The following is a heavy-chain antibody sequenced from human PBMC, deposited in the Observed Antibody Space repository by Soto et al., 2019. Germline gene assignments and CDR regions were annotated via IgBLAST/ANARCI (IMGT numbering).Heavy chain of an antibody. Sequence: PSETLSLTCTVSGGSISSSSYYWGWIRQPPGKGLEWIGSIYYSGSTYYNPSLKSRVTISVDTSKNQFSLKLSSVTAADTAVYYCARLGAARLIFDYWGQGTLVT. CDR3: ARLGAARLIFDY. CDR1: GGSISSSSYY. J-gene: IGHJ4*02. D-gene: IGHD6-6*01. CDR2: IYYSGST. V-gene: IGHV4-39*01.